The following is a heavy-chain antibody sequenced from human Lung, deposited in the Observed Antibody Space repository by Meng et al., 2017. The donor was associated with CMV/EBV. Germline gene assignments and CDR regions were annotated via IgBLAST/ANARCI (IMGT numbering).Heavy chain of an antibody. CDR2: IKQDGSEK. J-gene: IGHJ4*01. CDR1: GFTFSIYW. Sequence: GGSLRLXCAASGFTFSIYWMSWVRQAPGRGLEWVANIKQDGSEKYYVDFVVGRFTISRDNAKNSLYLQINSLRAEDAAIYYCARDLGDGSNYYYFDFWGHGTLVTVSS. D-gene: IGHD5-24*01. CDR3: ARDLGDGSNYYYFDF. V-gene: IGHV3-7*01.